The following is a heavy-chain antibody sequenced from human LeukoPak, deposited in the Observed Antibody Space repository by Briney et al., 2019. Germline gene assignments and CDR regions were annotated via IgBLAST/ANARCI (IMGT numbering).Heavy chain of an antibody. CDR2: ISGSGGST. V-gene: IGHV3-23*01. J-gene: IGHJ4*02. Sequence: GGSLRLSCAASGFTFSSYAMSWVRQAPGKGLEWVSAISGSGGSTYYADSVKGRFTISRDHSHTTLYLQLNRLRAEDTAVYYCAKSAIFGVVIFDYWGQGPLVTVSS. CDR3: AKSAIFGVVIFDY. CDR1: GFTFSSYA. D-gene: IGHD3-3*01.